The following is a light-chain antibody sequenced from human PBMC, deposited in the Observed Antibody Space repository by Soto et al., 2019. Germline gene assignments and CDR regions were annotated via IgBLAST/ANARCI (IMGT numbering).Light chain of an antibody. CDR3: SSYTSSTFCV. CDR2: EVS. CDR1: SSDVGGYNY. J-gene: IGLJ1*01. Sequence: QSVLTQPASVSGSPGQSITISCTGTSSDVGGYNYVSWYQQHPGKAPKLMIYEVSNRPSGVSNRFSGSKSGNTASLTISGLQAEDEADYYCSSYTSSTFCVFGTGTKVTVL. V-gene: IGLV2-14*01.